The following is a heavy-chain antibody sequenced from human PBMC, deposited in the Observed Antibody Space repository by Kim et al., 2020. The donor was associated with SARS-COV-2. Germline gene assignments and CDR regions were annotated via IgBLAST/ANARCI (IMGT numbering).Heavy chain of an antibody. D-gene: IGHD6-19*01. J-gene: IGHJ6*02. Sequence: SVKVSCKASGGTFSSYAISWVRQAPGQGLEWMGGIIPIFGTANYAQKFQGRVTITADESTSTAYMELSSLRSEDTAVYYCARGGYSSGWSNYYYYGMDVWGQGTTVTVSS. CDR3: ARGGYSSGWSNYYYYGMDV. CDR2: IIPIFGTA. CDR1: GGTFSSYA. V-gene: IGHV1-69*13.